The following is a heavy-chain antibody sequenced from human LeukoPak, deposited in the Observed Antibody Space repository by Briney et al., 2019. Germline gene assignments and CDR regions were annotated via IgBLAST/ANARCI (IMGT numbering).Heavy chain of an antibody. CDR2: IYSNGSV. Sequence: GSLRLSCAASGFTFTSYSMNWIRQPPGERLEWIGYIYSNGSVNYNPSLKSRVTLSVDTSKNQFSLKVSSVTAADTAVYYCARNSGAFDYWGRGTLVTVSS. CDR3: ARNSGAFDY. J-gene: IGHJ4*02. D-gene: IGHD6-19*01. CDR1: GFTFTSYS. V-gene: IGHV4-59*01.